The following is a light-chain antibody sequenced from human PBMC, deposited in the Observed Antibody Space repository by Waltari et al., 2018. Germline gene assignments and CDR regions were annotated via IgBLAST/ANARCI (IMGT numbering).Light chain of an antibody. CDR2: STN. CDR3: VLYMGRGIAV. J-gene: IGLJ3*02. Sequence: QTVVTQEPSFSVSPGGTVTLTCGLNSGSVATSYSPSWYQQTPAQAPRTLIYSTNSRSAGVPYRFSGSILGNKAALTITGAQADDESDYYCVLYMGRGIAVFGGGTKLTVV. V-gene: IGLV8-61*01. CDR1: SGSVATSYS.